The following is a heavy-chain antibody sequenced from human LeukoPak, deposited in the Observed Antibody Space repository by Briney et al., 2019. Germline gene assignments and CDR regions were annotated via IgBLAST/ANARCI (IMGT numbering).Heavy chain of an antibody. CDR2: ISSSSSTI. V-gene: IGHV3-48*01. CDR1: GFTFSSYS. CDR3: ARGGSGYCFDY. J-gene: IGHJ4*02. D-gene: IGHD3-22*01. Sequence: PGGSLRLSCAASGFTFSSYSMNWVRQAPGKGLEWVSYISSSSSTIYYADSVKGRFTISRDNAKNSLCLQMNSLRAEDTAVYYCARGGSGYCFDYWGQGTLVTVSS.